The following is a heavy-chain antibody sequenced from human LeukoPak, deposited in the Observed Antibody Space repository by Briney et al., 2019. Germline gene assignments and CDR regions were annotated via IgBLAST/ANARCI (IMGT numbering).Heavy chain of an antibody. CDR2: IKQDGSQK. V-gene: IGHV3-7*03. Sequence: GGSLRLSCAASGFTFSSYWMSWVRQAPGKGLEWVANIKQDGSQKYYVDSVKGRFSISRDNAKNSLYLQMNSLRAEDTAVYYCAKDKRNIGSGTLHDYWGQGTLVTVSS. J-gene: IGHJ4*02. CDR3: AKDKRNIGSGTLHDY. CDR1: GFTFSSYW. D-gene: IGHD6-19*01.